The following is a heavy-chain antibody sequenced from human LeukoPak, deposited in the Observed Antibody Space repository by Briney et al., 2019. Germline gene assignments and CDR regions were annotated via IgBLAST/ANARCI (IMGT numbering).Heavy chain of an antibody. CDR2: TYFRSKWYN. CDR1: GDSVSSNSAA. D-gene: IGHD6-13*01. CDR3: ASLIGIAAAANDY. V-gene: IGHV6-1*01. Sequence: SQTLSLTCAISGDSVSSNSAAWNWIRQSPSRGLEWLGRTYFRSKWYNDYAVSVKSRITINPDTSKNQFSLQLNSVTPEDTGVYYCASLIGIAAAANDYWGQGTLVTVSS. J-gene: IGHJ4*02.